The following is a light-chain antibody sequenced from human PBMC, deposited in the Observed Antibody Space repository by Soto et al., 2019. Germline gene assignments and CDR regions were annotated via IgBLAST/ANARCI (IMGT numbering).Light chain of an antibody. CDR1: SSDVGGYNY. J-gene: IGLJ3*02. Sequence: QSALTQPPSASGSPGQSVTISCTGTSSDVGGYNYVSWYQQHPGKAPKLIIYEDTKRPSGVPDRFTGSKSGNTASLTVSGLQAEDEADYYCSSYAGSNNWAVFGGGTKFTVL. CDR3: SSYAGSNNWAV. CDR2: EDT. V-gene: IGLV2-8*01.